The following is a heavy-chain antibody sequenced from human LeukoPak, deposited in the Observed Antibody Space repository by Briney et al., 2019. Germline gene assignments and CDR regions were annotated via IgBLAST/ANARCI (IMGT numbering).Heavy chain of an antibody. Sequence: ASVKVPCKASGYTFTSYGISWVRQAPGQGLEWMGWISAYNGNTNYAQKLQGRVTMTTDTSTSTAYMELRSLRSDDTAVYYCARDAVGATQGHYFAYWGQGTWVTVSS. CDR3: ARDAVGATQGHYFAY. CDR1: GYTFTSYG. D-gene: IGHD1-26*01. V-gene: IGHV1-18*01. CDR2: ISAYNGNT. J-gene: IGHJ4*02.